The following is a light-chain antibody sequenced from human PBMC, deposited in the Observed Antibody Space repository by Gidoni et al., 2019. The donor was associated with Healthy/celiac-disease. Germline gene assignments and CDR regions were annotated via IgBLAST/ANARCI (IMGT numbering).Light chain of an antibody. J-gene: IGKJ2*01. CDR2: GAS. CDR3: QQYNNWPET. CDR1: QSVSSN. Sequence: EIVMTQSPATLSVSPGERATLSCRASQSVSSNLAWYQQKPDQDPRILIYGASTRATGIPARFSGSGCGREFTLTISSLQSEDFAVYYCQQYNNWPETFGQXTKREIK. V-gene: IGKV3-15*01.